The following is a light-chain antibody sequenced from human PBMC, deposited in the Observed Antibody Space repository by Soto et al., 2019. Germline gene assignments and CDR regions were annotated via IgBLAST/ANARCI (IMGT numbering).Light chain of an antibody. CDR3: QQYNNWPPLT. J-gene: IGKJ4*01. CDR1: QSVSSN. Sequence: EIVMTQSPATLSVSPGERATLSCRASQSVSSNLAWYQHKPGQAPRLLIYGASTRATGIRARFSGSGSGTDITLTISSLQSEDFAVYYCQQYNNWPPLTLGGGTKVEIK. CDR2: GAS. V-gene: IGKV3-15*01.